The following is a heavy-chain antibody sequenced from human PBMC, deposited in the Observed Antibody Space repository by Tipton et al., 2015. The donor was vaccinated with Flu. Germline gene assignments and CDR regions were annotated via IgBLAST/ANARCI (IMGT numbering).Heavy chain of an antibody. J-gene: IGHJ4*02. Sequence: TLSLTCTVSGGSISSSSYYWGWIRQPPGKGLEWIGSIYYSGSTYYNPSLKSRVTISVDTSKNQFSLKLSSVTAAGTAVYYCAIPRYCSGGSCYTQIDYWGQGTLVTVSS. CDR3: AIPRYCSGGSCYTQIDY. CDR1: GGSISSSSYY. V-gene: IGHV4-39*07. CDR2: IYYSGST. D-gene: IGHD2-15*01.